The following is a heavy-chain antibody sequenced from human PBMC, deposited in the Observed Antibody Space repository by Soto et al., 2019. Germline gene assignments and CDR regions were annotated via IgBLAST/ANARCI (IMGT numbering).Heavy chain of an antibody. CDR3: ARHHQWLDSDS. CDR2: IYYSGTT. CDR1: GGSIISSSYY. V-gene: IGHV4-39*01. D-gene: IGHD6-19*01. J-gene: IGHJ4*02. Sequence: SETLSLTCTVSGGSIISSSYYWGWIRQPPGKGLEWIGSIYYSGTTYYNPSLKSRVTISVDTSKNQFSLKLSSVTAADTAVYYCARHHQWLDSDSWGQGNLVTVSS.